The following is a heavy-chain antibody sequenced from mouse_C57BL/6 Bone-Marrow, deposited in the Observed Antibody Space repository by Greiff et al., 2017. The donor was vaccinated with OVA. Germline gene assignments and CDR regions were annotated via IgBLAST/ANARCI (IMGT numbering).Heavy chain of an antibody. CDR1: GYTFTSYW. D-gene: IGHD1-1*01. CDR2: IYPGSGST. V-gene: IGHV1-55*01. Sequence: VQLQQSGAELVKPGASVKMSCKASGYTFTSYWITWVKQRPGQGLEWIGDIYPGSGSTNYNEKFKSKATLTVDTSSSTAYMQLSSLTSEDSAVYYCAVLITTVVATDFDYWGQGTTLTVSS. CDR3: AVLITTVVATDFDY. J-gene: IGHJ2*01.